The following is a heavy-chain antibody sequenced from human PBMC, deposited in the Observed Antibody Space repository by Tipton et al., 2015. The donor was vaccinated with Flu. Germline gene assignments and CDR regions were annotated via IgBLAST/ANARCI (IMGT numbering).Heavy chain of an antibody. D-gene: IGHD4-11*01. J-gene: IGHJ5*01. CDR3: ARRDFSNYVSEPRNWFDF. CDR2: VSRTGST. Sequence: TLSLTCAVSGDSISSDYYWGWIRQFPGKGLEWIGTVSRTGSTIYNPSLKSRVTLSIDTSKNQFSLKMKSVTATDMAVYYCARRDFSNYVSEPRNWFDFWGQGTLVTVSS. V-gene: IGHV4-38-2*01. CDR1: GDSISSDYY.